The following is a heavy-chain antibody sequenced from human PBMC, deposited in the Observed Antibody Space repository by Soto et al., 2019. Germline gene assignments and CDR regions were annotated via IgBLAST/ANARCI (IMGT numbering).Heavy chain of an antibody. CDR2: ISAYNGNT. CDR1: GYTFTSYG. D-gene: IGHD3-9*01. Sequence: ASVKVSCKASGYTFTSYGISWVRQAPGQGLEWMGWISAYNGNTNYAQKLQGRVTMTTDTSTSTAYMELRSLRSDDTAVYYCASDILTVYYHTQTSIDAFDIWGQGTMVTVSS. J-gene: IGHJ3*02. V-gene: IGHV1-18*01. CDR3: ASDILTVYYHTQTSIDAFDI.